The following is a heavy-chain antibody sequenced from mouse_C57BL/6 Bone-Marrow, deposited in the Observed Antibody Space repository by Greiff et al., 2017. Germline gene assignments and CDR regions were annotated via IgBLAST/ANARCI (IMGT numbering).Heavy chain of an antibody. CDR1: GYTFTSYW. Sequence: VQLQQPGAELVKPGASVKVSCKASGYTFTSYWMHWVKQRPGQGLEWIGDINPNNGGTIYNQKFKGKATLTVDKSSSTAYMELRSLTSEDTAVYYCARRTGTWRVYFDYWGQGTTLTVSS. J-gene: IGHJ2*01. D-gene: IGHD4-1*01. V-gene: IGHV1-53*01. CDR3: ARRTGTWRVYFDY. CDR2: INPNNGGT.